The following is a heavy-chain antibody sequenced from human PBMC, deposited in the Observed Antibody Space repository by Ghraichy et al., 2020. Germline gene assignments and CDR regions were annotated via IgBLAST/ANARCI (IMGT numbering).Heavy chain of an antibody. CDR2: IYYSGST. CDR1: GGSISSYY. V-gene: IGHV4-59*08. J-gene: IGHJ6*02. CDR3: ARLRRSHAGMDV. D-gene: IGHD2-8*01. Sequence: SETLSLTCTVSGGSISSYYWSWIRQPPGKGLEWIGYIYYSGSTNYNPSLKSPITISVDTSKNQFSLKLRSVTAADTAVYYCARLRRSHAGMDVWGPGTTVTVSS.